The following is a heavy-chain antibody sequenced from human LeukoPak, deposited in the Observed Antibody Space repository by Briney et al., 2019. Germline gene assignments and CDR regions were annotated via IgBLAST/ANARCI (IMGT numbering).Heavy chain of an antibody. V-gene: IGHV3-15*01. CDR3: TTGVLTGFPR. CDR2: IKSKSDGGTT. CDR1: GFTFSNAW. Sequence: GGSLRLSCAPSGFTFSNAWMSWVRQAPGKGLEWVGRIKSKSDGGTTDYAAPVKARFTISGDDSKNTLYLQMNSLKTEDTAVYYCTTGVLTGFPRWGQGTLVTVSS. J-gene: IGHJ4*02. D-gene: IGHD3-9*01.